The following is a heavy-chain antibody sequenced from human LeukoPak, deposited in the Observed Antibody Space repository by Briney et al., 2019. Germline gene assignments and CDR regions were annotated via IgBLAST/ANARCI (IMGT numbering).Heavy chain of an antibody. CDR3: ARDGMPFDW. CDR1: GFRFSSYW. D-gene: IGHD1-1*01. Sequence: GGSLRFSCAASGFRFSSYWMSWVRQAPGKGLEWVANINQDGTEKYYVDSVKGRFTISRDNAKNSLSLQMNSLRVEDTAVYYCARDGMPFDWWGQGNLVTVSS. J-gene: IGHJ4*02. V-gene: IGHV3-7*04. CDR2: INQDGTEK.